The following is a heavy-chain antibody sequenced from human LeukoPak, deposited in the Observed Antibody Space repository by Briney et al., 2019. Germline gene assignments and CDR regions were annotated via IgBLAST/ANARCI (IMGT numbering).Heavy chain of an antibody. Sequence: ASVKVSCKASGYTFTTYAMHWVRQAPGQRLEWMGWINAGNGNTKYSQKFQGRVTITRDTSASTAYMEVSSLRSEDTAVYYCARGGITILGVVIIRDYYGMDVWGQGTTVTVSS. D-gene: IGHD3-3*01. J-gene: IGHJ6*02. CDR3: ARGGITILGVVIIRDYYGMDV. CDR2: INAGNGNT. CDR1: GYTFTTYA. V-gene: IGHV1-3*01.